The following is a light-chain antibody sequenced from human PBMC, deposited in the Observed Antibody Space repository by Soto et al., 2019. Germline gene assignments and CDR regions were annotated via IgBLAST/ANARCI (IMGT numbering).Light chain of an antibody. CDR2: GNS. Sequence: QSVLTQPPSVSGAPGQRVTISCTASSSNIGAGYDVHWYQQLPGTVPKLLIYGNSNRPSGVPDRFSGSKSGISASLAITGLQAEDEADYYCQSYDSSLSGWVFGGGTKLTVL. CDR3: QSYDSSLSGWV. J-gene: IGLJ3*02. V-gene: IGLV1-40*01. CDR1: SSNIGAGYD.